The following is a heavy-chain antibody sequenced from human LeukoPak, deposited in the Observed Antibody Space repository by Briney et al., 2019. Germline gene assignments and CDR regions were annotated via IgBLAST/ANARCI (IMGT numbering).Heavy chain of an antibody. CDR1: GYTFSNYG. V-gene: IGHV1-18*01. CDR2: ISGYNSNT. J-gene: IGHJ4*02. Sequence: GASVKISCKASGYTFSNYGISWVRQAPGQGLEWMGWISGYNSNTNQAQKLQGRVTMTTDTSTSTAYMELRSLRSGDTAVYYCARDERDSCGGDCYYFDYWGQGTLVTVSS. D-gene: IGHD2-21*02. CDR3: ARDERDSCGGDCYYFDY.